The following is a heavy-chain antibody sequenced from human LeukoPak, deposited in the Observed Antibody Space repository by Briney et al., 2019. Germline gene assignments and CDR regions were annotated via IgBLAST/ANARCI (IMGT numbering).Heavy chain of an antibody. D-gene: IGHD4-17*01. CDR2: IRSKANSHAT. V-gene: IGHV3-73*01. Sequence: GGSLRLSCEASGFTFSGSAIHWVRQASGKGLEWVGRIRSKANSHATAYAASVKGRFSISRDDSKNTAYLQMSSLKTEDTAVYYCTGGIYGDYGIYWGQGTLVTVSS. J-gene: IGHJ4*02. CDR3: TGGIYGDYGIY. CDR1: GFTFSGSA.